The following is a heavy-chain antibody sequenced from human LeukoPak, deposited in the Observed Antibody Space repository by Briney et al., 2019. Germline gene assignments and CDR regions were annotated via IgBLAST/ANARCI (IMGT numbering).Heavy chain of an antibody. V-gene: IGHV4-59*01. D-gene: IGHD4-17*01. CDR2: VHSSGST. Sequence: PSETLSLTCTVSGGSISGYFWSWFRQPPGKGLEWIGYVHSSGSTNYNPSLKSRVAISVDTSKNQFSLKLSSVTAADTAVYYCARTGSTVTMLYPFDHWGQGTLVTVSS. CDR3: ARTGSTVTMLYPFDH. J-gene: IGHJ4*02. CDR1: GGSISGYF.